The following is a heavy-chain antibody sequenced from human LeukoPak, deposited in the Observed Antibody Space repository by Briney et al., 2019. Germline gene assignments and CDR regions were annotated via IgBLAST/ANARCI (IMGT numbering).Heavy chain of an antibody. CDR1: GYTFTGYY. CDR2: INPNSGGT. CDR3: ARVPYYYDSSGYYPTTTLDY. Sequence: APVKASCKASGYTFTGYYMHWVRQAPGQGLEWMGWINPNSGGTNYAQKFRGRVTMTRDTSISTAYMELSRLRSDDTAVYYCARVPYYYDSSGYYPTTTLDYWGQGTLVTVSS. D-gene: IGHD3-22*01. J-gene: IGHJ4*02. V-gene: IGHV1-2*02.